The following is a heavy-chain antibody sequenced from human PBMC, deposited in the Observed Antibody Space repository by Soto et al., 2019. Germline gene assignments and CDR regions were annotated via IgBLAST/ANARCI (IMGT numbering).Heavy chain of an antibody. V-gene: IGHV6-1*01. CDR2: TYYRSNWHF. CDR1: GDSVSNSSAA. Sequence: PSQALSLTCSISGDSVSNSSAAWNWIRQSPSRGLEWLGRTYYRSNWHFDYSVSVRSRLTINPDTSKNQFSLHLNSVTPEDTAVYFCARDPIGSTTAWFFDYWGQGTLVTVSS. J-gene: IGHJ4*02. CDR3: ARDPIGSTTAWFFDY. D-gene: IGHD6-19*01.